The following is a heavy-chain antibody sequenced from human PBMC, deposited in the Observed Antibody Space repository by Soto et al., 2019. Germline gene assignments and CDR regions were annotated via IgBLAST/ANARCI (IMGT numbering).Heavy chain of an antibody. CDR1: SGSISSNSYF. Sequence: PSETLSLTCSVSSGSISSNSYFWAWIRQPPGKGLEWIGAVFYSGDTYYSESLKSRVTMSVDTSKNQFSLKLNSVTAADTAVYYCARQGRNTKIVLLRHYATDFWGQGTAVTV. J-gene: IGHJ6*02. V-gene: IGHV4-39*01. D-gene: IGHD3-22*01. CDR3: ARQGRNTKIVLLRHYATDF. CDR2: VFYSGDT.